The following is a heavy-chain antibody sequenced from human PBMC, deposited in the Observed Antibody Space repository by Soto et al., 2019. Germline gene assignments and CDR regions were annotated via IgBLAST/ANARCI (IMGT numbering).Heavy chain of an antibody. CDR2: ISGSGGST. V-gene: IGHV3-23*01. Sequence: QPGGSLRLSCAASGFTFSSYAMSWVRQAPGKGLEWVSAISGSGGSTYYADSVKGRFTISRDNSKNTLYLQMNSLRAEDTAVYYCAKDFSKGCSSTSCPWVYYYYYMDVWGKGTTVTVSS. D-gene: IGHD2-2*01. CDR3: AKDFSKGCSSTSCPWVYYYYYMDV. CDR1: GFTFSSYA. J-gene: IGHJ6*03.